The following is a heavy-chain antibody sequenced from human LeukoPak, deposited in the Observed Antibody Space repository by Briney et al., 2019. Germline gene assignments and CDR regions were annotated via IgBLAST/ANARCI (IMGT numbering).Heavy chain of an antibody. CDR1: GGSISTTNYY. V-gene: IGHV4-39*02. CDR3: ARDSSGRGLGVVITYYFDY. CDR2: IYDSART. J-gene: IGHJ4*02. D-gene: IGHD3-3*01. Sequence: PSETLSLTCTVSGGSISTTNYYWGWIRQPPGKGQEWIGSIYDSARTYYVPSLKSRVTITVDTSESQFSLRLTSVTAADTAVYYCARDSSGRGLGVVITYYFDYWGQGTLATVSS.